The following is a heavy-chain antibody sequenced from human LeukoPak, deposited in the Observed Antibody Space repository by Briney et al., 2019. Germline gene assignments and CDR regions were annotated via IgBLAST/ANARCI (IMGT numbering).Heavy chain of an antibody. V-gene: IGHV4-61*02. Sequence: PSETLSLTCTVPGGSINSGSYYWRWIRQPAGKGLEWIGRIHSSGATNYKSSLKSRVTILVDTPRNQFSLKLTSVTAADTAVYYCARHYYGSENYYFDFWGQGTLVTVSS. CDR1: GGSINSGSYY. CDR3: ARHYYGSENYYFDF. J-gene: IGHJ4*02. D-gene: IGHD3-10*01. CDR2: IHSSGAT.